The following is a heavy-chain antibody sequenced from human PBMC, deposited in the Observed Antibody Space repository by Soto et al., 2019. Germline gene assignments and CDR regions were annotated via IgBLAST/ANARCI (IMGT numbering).Heavy chain of an antibody. J-gene: IGHJ4*02. Sequence: GGSLRLSCAASGFALSSYAMHWVRQAPGKGLEWVAVISYDGSNKYYADSVKGRFTISRDNAKNSLYLQMNSLRAEDTAVYYCASSLSSSWPLYDYWGQGALVTVSS. D-gene: IGHD6-13*01. CDR1: GFALSSYA. CDR3: ASSLSSSWPLYDY. V-gene: IGHV3-30-3*01. CDR2: ISYDGSNK.